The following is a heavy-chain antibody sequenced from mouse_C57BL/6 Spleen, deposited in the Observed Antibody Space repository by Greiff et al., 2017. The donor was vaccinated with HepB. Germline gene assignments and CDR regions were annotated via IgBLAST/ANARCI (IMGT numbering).Heavy chain of an antibody. D-gene: IGHD1-2*01. CDR1: GYTFTGYW. CDR3: ARGAGSGHFAY. Sequence: VQLQQSGAELMKPGASVKLSCKATGYTFTGYWIEWVQQRPGHGLEWIGEILPGSGSTNYNEKFKGKVTFTADTSSNTAYLQLSSLTPEDSAISVCARGAGSGHFAYWGQGTLVTVSA. J-gene: IGHJ3*01. CDR2: ILPGSGST. V-gene: IGHV1-9*01.